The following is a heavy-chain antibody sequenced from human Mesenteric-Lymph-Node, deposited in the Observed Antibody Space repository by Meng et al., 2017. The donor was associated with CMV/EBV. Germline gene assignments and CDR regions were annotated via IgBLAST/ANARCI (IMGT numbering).Heavy chain of an antibody. CDR1: GFTFSSYA. CDR2: IKEDGSEK. V-gene: IGHV3-7*01. CDR3: AREGYSFFDY. J-gene: IGHJ4*02. Sequence: GGSLRLSCAASGFTFSSYAMTWVRQAPGKGLEWVANIKEDGSEKYYVDSVKGRFTISRDNAKNSLYLQMNSLRAEDTAVYYCAREGYSFFDYWGQGTLVTVSS. D-gene: IGHD5-18*01.